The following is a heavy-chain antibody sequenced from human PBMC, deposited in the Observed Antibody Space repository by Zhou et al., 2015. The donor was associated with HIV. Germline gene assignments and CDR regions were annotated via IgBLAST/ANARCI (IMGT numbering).Heavy chain of an antibody. V-gene: IGHV1-69*01. D-gene: IGHD2-2*01. CDR3: AREDVPAAQESYYYYMDV. CDR2: IIPIFGTA. CDR1: GGTFSSYA. Sequence: QVQLVQSGAEVKKPGSSVKVSCKASGGTFSSYAISWVRQAPGQGLEWMGGIIPIFGTANYAQKFQGRVTITADESTSTAYMELSSLRSEDTAVYYCAREDVPAAQESYYYYMDVWGKGTTVTVSS. J-gene: IGHJ6*03.